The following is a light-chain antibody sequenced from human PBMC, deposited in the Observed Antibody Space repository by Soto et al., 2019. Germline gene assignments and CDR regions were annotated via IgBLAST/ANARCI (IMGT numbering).Light chain of an antibody. V-gene: IGKV3-20*01. Sequence: EIVLTQSPGTLSVSPGERATLSCRASQSVSSDYLAWYQQKRGQAPRLLIYGASSRATGIPVRFSGSGSGTDFTLTITRLAPEDLAVYYCQQYRRSSITFGQGTRLEIK. CDR1: QSVSSDY. CDR2: GAS. CDR3: QQYRRSSIT. J-gene: IGKJ5*01.